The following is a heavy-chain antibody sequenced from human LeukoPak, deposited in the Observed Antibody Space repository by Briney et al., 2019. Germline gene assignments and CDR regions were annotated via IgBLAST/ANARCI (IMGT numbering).Heavy chain of an antibody. CDR2: ISYDGSNK. Sequence: PGRSLRLSCAASGFTFSSYAMHWVRQAPGKGLEWVAVISYDGSNKYYADSVKGRFTISRDNAKNSLYLQMNSLRDEDTAVYYCARHDYGGNSGDYWGQGTLVTVSS. J-gene: IGHJ4*02. CDR3: ARHDYGGNSGDY. V-gene: IGHV3-30-3*01. D-gene: IGHD4-23*01. CDR1: GFTFSSYA.